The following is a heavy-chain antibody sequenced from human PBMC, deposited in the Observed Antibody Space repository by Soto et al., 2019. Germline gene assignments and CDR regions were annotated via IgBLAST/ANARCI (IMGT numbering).Heavy chain of an antibody. Sequence: AASVKVSCKASGYTFTSYGISWVRQAPGQGLEWMGWISAYNGNTNYAQKLQGRVTMTTDTSTSTAYMELRSLRSDDTAVYYCAINFSSGYYYYYGMDVWGQGTTVTVSS. D-gene: IGHD3-22*01. CDR1: GYTFTSYG. J-gene: IGHJ6*02. CDR2: ISAYNGNT. CDR3: AINFSSGYYYYYGMDV. V-gene: IGHV1-18*01.